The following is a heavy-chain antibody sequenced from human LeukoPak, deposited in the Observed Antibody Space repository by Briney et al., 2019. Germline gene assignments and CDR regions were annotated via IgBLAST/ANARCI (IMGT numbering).Heavy chain of an antibody. CDR1: GFTFSNYG. CDR2: IWYEGNNK. Sequence: GGSLRLSCAASGFTFSNYGMHWVRQAPGKGMEWVAVIWYEGNNKYYVDSVKGRFTISRDNSKNTLYLQMNSLRAEDTAVYYCARDRELLGYWGQGTLVTVSS. D-gene: IGHD1-26*01. V-gene: IGHV3-33*01. CDR3: ARDRELLGY. J-gene: IGHJ4*02.